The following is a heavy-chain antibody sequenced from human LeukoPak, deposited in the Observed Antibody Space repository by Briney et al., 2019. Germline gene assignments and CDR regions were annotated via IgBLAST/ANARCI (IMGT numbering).Heavy chain of an antibody. V-gene: IGHV4-38-2*02. CDR1: GYSISNGYY. J-gene: IGHJ4*02. D-gene: IGHD2-15*01. CDR3: ARTIGYCSGGSCYSSGYFDY. CDR2: IYHRGST. Sequence: NSSETLSLTCTVSGYSISNGYYWGWIRQPPGKGLEWVGSIYHRGSTYYSPSLKSRVTISVDTSKNQFSLKLSSVTALDTAVYYCARTIGYCSGGSCYSSGYFDYWGQGTLVTVSS.